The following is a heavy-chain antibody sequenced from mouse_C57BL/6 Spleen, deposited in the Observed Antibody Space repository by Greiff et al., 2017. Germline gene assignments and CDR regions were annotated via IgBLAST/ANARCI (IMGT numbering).Heavy chain of an antibody. CDR1: GYTFTGYW. Sequence: QVQLKQSGPELMKPGASVKLSCKATGYTFTGYWIEWVKQRPGHGLEWIGVILPGSGSTNYNQKFKGKAPFTEDTSSNTASTQLSRLTTEDSAFYYCASGRITCYYGSSSFAYWGQGTLVTVSA. J-gene: IGHJ3*01. D-gene: IGHD1-1*01. V-gene: IGHV1-9*01. CDR2: ILPGSGST. CDR3: ASGRITCYYGSSSFAY.